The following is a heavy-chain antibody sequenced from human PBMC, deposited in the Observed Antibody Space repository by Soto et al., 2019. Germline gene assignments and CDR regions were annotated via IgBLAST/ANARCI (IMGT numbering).Heavy chain of an antibody. CDR1: GGSISSSSYY. Sequence: QLQLQESGPGLVKPSETLFLTCTVSGGSISSSSYYWGWIRQPPGKGLEWIGSIYYSGSTYYNPSLKSRVTISVDTSKNQFSLKLSSVTAADTAVYYCARHVPGQWLVDGYYFDYWGQGTLVTVSS. CDR3: ARHVPGQWLVDGYYFDY. V-gene: IGHV4-39*01. D-gene: IGHD6-19*01. CDR2: IYYSGST. J-gene: IGHJ4*02.